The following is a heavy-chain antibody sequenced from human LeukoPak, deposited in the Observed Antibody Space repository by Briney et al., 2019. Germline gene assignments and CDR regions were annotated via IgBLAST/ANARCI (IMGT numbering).Heavy chain of an antibody. CDR3: AREAVGAIYFDY. CDR1: GFAFSKYA. Sequence: SGGSLRLSCAASGFAFSKYAMHWVRQAPGKGLEWVAIISYDGSNEYFADSVKGRFTISRDNSKSTLYLQMNSLRDEDTAVYYCAREAVGAIYFDYWGQGTLVTVSS. CDR2: ISYDGSNE. J-gene: IGHJ4*02. V-gene: IGHV3-30*04. D-gene: IGHD1-26*01.